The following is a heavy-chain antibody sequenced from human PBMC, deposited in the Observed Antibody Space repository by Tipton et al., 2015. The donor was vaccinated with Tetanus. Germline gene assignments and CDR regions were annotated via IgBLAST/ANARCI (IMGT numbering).Heavy chain of an antibody. CDR2: ISYDGSNK. CDR1: GFTFSSYG. Sequence: SLRLSCAASGFTFSSYGMHWVRQAPGKGLEWVAVISYDGSNKYYADSVKGRFTISRDNSKNTLYLQMNSLRAEDTAVYYCARDRAPPSSWYFDLWGRGTLVTVSS. V-gene: IGHV3-30*03. J-gene: IGHJ2*01. CDR3: ARDRAPPSSWYFDL. D-gene: IGHD3-10*01.